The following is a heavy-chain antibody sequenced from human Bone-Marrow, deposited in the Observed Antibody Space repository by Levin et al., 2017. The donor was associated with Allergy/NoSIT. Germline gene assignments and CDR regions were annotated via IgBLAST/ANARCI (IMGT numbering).Heavy chain of an antibody. Sequence: SGPTLVKPTQTLTLTCSFSGFSLSTRSVGVGWIRQPPGKALEWLALIYWDDDKRYSPSLKSRLTIIKDTSKNQVVLIMTNMDPVDTGTYCCAHTYCAGDCLPLEYDYGMDVWGQGTSVTVSS. V-gene: IGHV2-5*02. CDR1: GFSLSTRSVG. CDR2: IYWDDDK. J-gene: IGHJ6*02. CDR3: AHTYCAGDCLPLEYDYGMDV. D-gene: IGHD2-21*02.